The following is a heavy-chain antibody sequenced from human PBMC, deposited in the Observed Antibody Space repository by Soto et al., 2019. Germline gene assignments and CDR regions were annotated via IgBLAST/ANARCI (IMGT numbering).Heavy chain of an antibody. CDR2: INPNNGNT. CDR3: ARSSISGIFYYYY. J-gene: IGHJ4*02. D-gene: IGHD3-10*01. CDR1: GYTFTGNA. Sequence: ASVKVSCKASGYTFTGNAMRWLRQAPGQRLEWMGWINPNNGNTKYAQNFQGRVTTTTDTSTSTAYVELRSLRSDDTAMYYCARSSISGIFYYYYWGQGTLVTVSS. V-gene: IGHV1-18*01.